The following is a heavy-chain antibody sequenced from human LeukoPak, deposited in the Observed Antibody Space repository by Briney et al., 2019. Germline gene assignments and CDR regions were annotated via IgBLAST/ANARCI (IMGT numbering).Heavy chain of an antibody. CDR2: IIPIFGTA. CDR1: GGSFSRFA. CDR3: ARDATIYDSSSYYYLW. Sequence: SVKVSCEASGGSFSRFAISWVRQAPGQGLEWMGGIIPIFGTANHAQKFQGRVTITADESTSTAYLELSSLRSEDTAVYYCARDATIYDSSSYYYLWWGQGTLVTVSS. J-gene: IGHJ4*02. D-gene: IGHD3-22*01. V-gene: IGHV1-69*13.